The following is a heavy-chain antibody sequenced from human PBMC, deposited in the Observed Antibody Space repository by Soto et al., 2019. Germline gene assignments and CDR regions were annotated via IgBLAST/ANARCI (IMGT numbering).Heavy chain of an antibody. Sequence: KPSETLSLTCTVSGGSISSGGYCWSWIRQHPGKGLEWIGYIYYSGSTYYNPSLKSRVTISVDTSKNQFSLKLSSVTAADTAVYYCAREGCSSTSCKSAVDYWGQGTLVTVSS. V-gene: IGHV4-31*03. J-gene: IGHJ4*02. CDR3: AREGCSSTSCKSAVDY. CDR1: GGSISSGGYC. D-gene: IGHD2-2*01. CDR2: IYYSGST.